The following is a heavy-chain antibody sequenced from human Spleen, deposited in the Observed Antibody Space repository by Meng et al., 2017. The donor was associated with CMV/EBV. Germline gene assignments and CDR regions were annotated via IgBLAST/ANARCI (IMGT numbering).Heavy chain of an antibody. J-gene: IGHJ5*02. Sequence: SGFTFDDYGMSWVRQAPGKRLEWVSGINWNGGSTGYADSVKGRFTISRDNAKNSLYLQMNSLRAEDTALYYCARETYSSSSPNWFDPWGQGTLVTVSS. D-gene: IGHD6-6*01. CDR2: INWNGGST. V-gene: IGHV3-20*03. CDR1: GFTFDDYG. CDR3: ARETYSSSSPNWFDP.